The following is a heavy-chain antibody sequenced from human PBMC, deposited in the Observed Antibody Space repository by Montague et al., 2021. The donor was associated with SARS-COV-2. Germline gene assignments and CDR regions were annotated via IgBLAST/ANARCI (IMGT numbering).Heavy chain of an antibody. CDR2: INHSGST. CDR1: GGSFSGYY. V-gene: IGHV4-34*01. D-gene: IGHD3-10*01. J-gene: IGHJ6*02. CDR3: ARGRRILLWFGELLSGGDYYGMDA. Sequence: SETLSLTCAVYGGSFSGYYWSWICQPPGKGLEWIGEINHSGSTNYNSSLKSRVTISVDTSKNQFSLKLSSVTAAATAVYYCARGRRILLWFGELLSGGDYYGMDAWGQGTTVTVSS.